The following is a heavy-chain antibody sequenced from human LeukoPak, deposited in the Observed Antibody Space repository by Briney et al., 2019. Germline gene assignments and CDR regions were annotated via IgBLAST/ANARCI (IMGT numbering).Heavy chain of an antibody. D-gene: IGHD6-19*01. V-gene: IGHV3-15*01. Sequence: GGSLRLSCAASGFTFTDAWMGWVRQAPGKGLECVGLIKSKTVGGTTDYAAPVKGRFTISRDDSKNTLYLQMNSLKSEDTAIYYCTTDRAIAVAGTGGYWGQGTLVTVSS. CDR3: TTDRAIAVAGTGGY. J-gene: IGHJ4*02. CDR1: GFTFTDAW. CDR2: IKSKTVGGTT.